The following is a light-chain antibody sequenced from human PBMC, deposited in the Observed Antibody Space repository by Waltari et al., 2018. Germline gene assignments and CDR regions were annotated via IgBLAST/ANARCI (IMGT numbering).Light chain of an antibody. Sequence: NFMLTQPHPVSDSPCKTVTIYCTRRSGSIASNYVPWYQQRQGSAPTTVIYEDNQRPSGVPDRFSGSIDSSSNSASLTISGLKTEDEADYYCQSYDSSNLVFGGGTKLTVL. J-gene: IGLJ2*01. CDR2: EDN. CDR3: QSYDSSNLV. V-gene: IGLV6-57*03. CDR1: SGSIASNY.